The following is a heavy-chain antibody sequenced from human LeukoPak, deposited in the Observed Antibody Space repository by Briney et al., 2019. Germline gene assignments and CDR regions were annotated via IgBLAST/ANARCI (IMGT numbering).Heavy chain of an antibody. CDR2: ISYDGNNE. Sequence: PGGSLRLSCAASGFTFNRYAIHWVRQAPGKGLEWLAVISYDGNNEFYADSVKGRFSISRDNSKNTLYLQMNSLRAEDTAMYYCARDNPGRLETATIRYFDYWGQGTLVTVSS. J-gene: IGHJ4*02. CDR3: ARDNPGRLETATIRYFDY. V-gene: IGHV3-30-3*01. D-gene: IGHD5-24*01. CDR1: GFTFNRYA.